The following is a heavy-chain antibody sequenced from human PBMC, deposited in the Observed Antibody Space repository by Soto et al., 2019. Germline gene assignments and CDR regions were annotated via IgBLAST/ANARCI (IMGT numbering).Heavy chain of an antibody. Sequence: QVQLVQSGAEVKKPGASVKVSCKASGYTFTSYYMHWVRQARGQGLEWMGIINPSGGSTSYAKKFQGRINMTRDTSTSTVYMELSSLRSEDTAAYYCARTPAGYNDGSDLDYWGQRTLVTFSS. CDR1: GYTFTSYY. D-gene: IGHD1-1*01. V-gene: IGHV1-46*01. CDR3: ARTPAGYNDGSDLDY. J-gene: IGHJ4*02. CDR2: INPSGGST.